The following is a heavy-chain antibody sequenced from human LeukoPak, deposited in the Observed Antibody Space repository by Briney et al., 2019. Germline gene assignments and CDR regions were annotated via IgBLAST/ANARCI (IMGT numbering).Heavy chain of an antibody. V-gene: IGHV3-43*02. CDR3: ARDRDYGGADY. CDR1: GFTFHNYA. CDR2: TSGDGITT. D-gene: IGHD4-23*01. J-gene: IGHJ4*02. Sequence: GGSLRLSCAASGFTFHNYAIHWVRQAPGKGLVWVSHTSGDGITTYFADSVKGRFTISRDNSKSSLFLQMNSLRTEDTALYYCARDRDYGGADYWGQGTLVTVSS.